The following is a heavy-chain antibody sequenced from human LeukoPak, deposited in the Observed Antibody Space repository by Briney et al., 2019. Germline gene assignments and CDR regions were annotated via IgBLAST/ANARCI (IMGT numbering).Heavy chain of an antibody. V-gene: IGHV4-4*08. Sequence: KTSETLSLTCTVSGVSISNYYWSWIRQPPGKGLEWIGRIYTSGSTNYNPSLKSRVTISVDTSKNQFSLKLSSVTAADTAVYYCAREGRWFGEWNWFDPWGQGTLVTVSS. D-gene: IGHD3-10*01. CDR1: GVSISNYY. J-gene: IGHJ5*02. CDR3: AREGRWFGEWNWFDP. CDR2: IYTSGST.